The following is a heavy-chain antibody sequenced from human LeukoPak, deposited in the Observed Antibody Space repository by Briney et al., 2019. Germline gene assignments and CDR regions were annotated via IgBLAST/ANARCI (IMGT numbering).Heavy chain of an antibody. D-gene: IGHD2-15*01. V-gene: IGHV4-34*01. J-gene: IGHJ4*02. CDR1: GFTFSSYA. CDR3: ARGRVCSGGTCYEDKVYFDY. Sequence: GSLRLSCAASGFTFSSYAMSRVRQPPGKGLEWIGEIDHSGNTNYNPSLKSRVFTSVDTSKKQFSLRLRSVTAADTAMYYCARGRVCSGGTCYEDKVYFDYWGQGTLVTVSS. CDR2: IDHSGNT.